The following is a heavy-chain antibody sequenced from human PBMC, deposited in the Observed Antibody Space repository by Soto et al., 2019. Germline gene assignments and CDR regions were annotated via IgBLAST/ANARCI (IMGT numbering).Heavy chain of an antibody. V-gene: IGHV3-30*03. CDR2: ISYDGSNR. Sequence: QVRLVQSGGGVVQPGRSLKLSCAASGFTFSNYGMHWVRQAPGKGLEWVAFISYDGSNRHYADSVRGRFTISRDNSKNTLYPQMNSLRAEDTAVYFCAGGNYYGDYWGQGTLVTVSS. D-gene: IGHD1-26*01. CDR3: AGGNYYGDY. CDR1: GFTFSNYG. J-gene: IGHJ4*02.